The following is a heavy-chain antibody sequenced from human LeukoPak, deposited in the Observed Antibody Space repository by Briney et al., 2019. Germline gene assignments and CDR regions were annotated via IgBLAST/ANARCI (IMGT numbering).Heavy chain of an antibody. D-gene: IGHD3-16*01. J-gene: IGHJ6*02. V-gene: IGHV3-33*01. Sequence: GGSLRLSCAASGFTFSSYGMHWVRQAPGKGLEWVAVIWYDGSNKYYADSVKGRFTISRDNSKNTLYLQMNSLRAEDTAVYYCARGSDDYVWGSYYGMDVWGQGTTVTVSS. CDR1: GFTFSSYG. CDR3: ARGSDDYVWGSYYGMDV. CDR2: IWYDGSNK.